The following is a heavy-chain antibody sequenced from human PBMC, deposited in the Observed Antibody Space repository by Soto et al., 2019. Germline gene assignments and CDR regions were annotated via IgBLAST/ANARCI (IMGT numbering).Heavy chain of an antibody. CDR2: IYYSGST. D-gene: IGHD6-13*01. CDR3: ARAGDAAGTVDY. CDR1: GGSISSGDYY. V-gene: IGHV4-30-4*01. Sequence: SETLSLTCTVSGGSISSGDYYWSWIRQPPGKGLEWIGYIYYSGSTYYNPSLKSRVTISVDTSKNQFSLKLSSVTAADTAVYYCARAGDAAGTVDYWGQGTLVTVSS. J-gene: IGHJ4*02.